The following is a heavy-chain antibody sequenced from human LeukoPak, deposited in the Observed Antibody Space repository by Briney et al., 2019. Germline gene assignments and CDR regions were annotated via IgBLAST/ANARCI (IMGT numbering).Heavy chain of an antibody. CDR1: GFTFDDYA. J-gene: IGHJ4*02. CDR3: AKEDYDSSGPTGY. Sequence: PGGSLRLSCAASGFTFDDYAMHWVRQAPGKGLEWVSAISGSGGSTYYADSVKGRFTISRDNSKNTLYLQMNSLRAEDTAVYYCAKEDYDSSGPTGYWGQGTLVTVSS. V-gene: IGHV3-23*01. CDR2: ISGSGGST. D-gene: IGHD3-22*01.